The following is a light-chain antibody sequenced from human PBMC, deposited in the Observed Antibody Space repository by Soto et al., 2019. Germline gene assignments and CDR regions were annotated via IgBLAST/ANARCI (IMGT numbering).Light chain of an antibody. V-gene: IGKV3-11*01. CDR3: QQRYHWPPLT. J-gene: IGKJ4*01. CDR2: DAT. Sequence: EIVLTQSPVTMYLSTGDTATLSCRASQRVVRYVACYQQKPGQAPMLLIYDATIRASGIPARFSGSGSGTDFSLTISSLEPEDFAVYYCQQRYHWPPLTFGGGTKVEVK. CDR1: QRVVRY.